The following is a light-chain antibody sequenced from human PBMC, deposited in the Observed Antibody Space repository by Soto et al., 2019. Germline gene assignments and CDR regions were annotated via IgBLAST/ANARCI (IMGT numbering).Light chain of an antibody. J-gene: IGLJ2*01. Sequence: QSALTQPASVSGSPGQSITISCTGTSSDVGGYNYVSWYQQHPGKAPKLMIYDVSNRPSGVSNRFSGSKSGNTASLTISGLQAEDEADYYYCSYTSSSTRVFGGGTKLTVL. CDR1: SSDVGGYNY. CDR3: CSYTSSSTRV. V-gene: IGLV2-14*01. CDR2: DVS.